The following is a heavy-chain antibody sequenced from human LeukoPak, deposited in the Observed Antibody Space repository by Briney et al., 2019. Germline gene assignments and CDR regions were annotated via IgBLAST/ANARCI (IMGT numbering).Heavy chain of an antibody. J-gene: IGHJ6*03. CDR3: ARDRITMVRGVIFLTGYYYYMDV. CDR1: GFTFSIYN. D-gene: IGHD3-10*01. Sequence: GGSLTLSCAVSGFTFSIYNMKWVRQAPEKGLEWVSSITSRSSYIFYADSEKGRFTISRENAKNSLYLQMNSLRAADTAVYYCARDRITMVRGVIFLTGYYYYMDVWGKGTTVTICS. CDR2: ITSRSSYI. V-gene: IGHV3-21*01.